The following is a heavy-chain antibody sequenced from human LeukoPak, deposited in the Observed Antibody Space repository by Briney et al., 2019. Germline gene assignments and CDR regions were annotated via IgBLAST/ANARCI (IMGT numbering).Heavy chain of an antibody. V-gene: IGHV1-8*01. CDR1: GYTFTSYD. J-gene: IGHJ5*02. CDR2: MNPNSGNT. CDR3: ARGELLWFGELLLGGVMGFDP. Sequence: ASVKVSCKASGYTFTSYDINWVRQATGQGLEWMGWMNPNSGNTGYAQKFQGGVTMTRNTSISTAYMELSSLRSEDTAVYYCARGELLWFGELLLGGVMGFDPWGQGTLVTVSS. D-gene: IGHD3-10*01.